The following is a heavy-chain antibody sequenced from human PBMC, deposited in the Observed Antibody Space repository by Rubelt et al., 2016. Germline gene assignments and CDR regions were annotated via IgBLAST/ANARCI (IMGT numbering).Heavy chain of an antibody. CDR2: IRYDGSNK. Sequence: QVQLVESGGGVVQPGRSLRLSCAASGFTFSSYAMHWVRQAPGKGLEWVAFIRYDGSNKYYADSVKGRFTISRDNSKNTLYLQMNSLRAEDTAVYYCAKDSLTYYYDSSGPDYWGQGTLVTVSS. CDR3: AKDSLTYYYDSSGPDY. V-gene: IGHV3-30*02. CDR1: GFTFSSYA. D-gene: IGHD3-22*01. J-gene: IGHJ4*02.